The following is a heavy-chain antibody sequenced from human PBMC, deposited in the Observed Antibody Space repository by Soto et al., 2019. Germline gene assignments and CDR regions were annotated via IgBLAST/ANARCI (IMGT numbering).Heavy chain of an antibody. Sequence: QLHLQESGSGLVKPSQTLSLTCAVSGGSISSGGYSWSWIRQPPGKGLEWIGYIYHSGSTYYNPSLKGRVTISVDRSKNQFSLKLSSVTAADTAVYYCARGMTTVTTLDYWGQGTLVTVSS. D-gene: IGHD4-4*01. J-gene: IGHJ4*02. CDR1: GGSISSGGYS. V-gene: IGHV4-30-2*01. CDR2: IYHSGST. CDR3: ARGMTTVTTLDY.